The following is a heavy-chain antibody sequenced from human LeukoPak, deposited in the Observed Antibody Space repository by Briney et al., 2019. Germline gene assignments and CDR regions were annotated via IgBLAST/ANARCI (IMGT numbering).Heavy chain of an antibody. Sequence: GGSLRLSCAASGFTFSSYSMNWVRQAPGKGLEWVSSISSSSSYIYYADSVKGRITTSRDNAKNSLYLQMNSLRAEDTAVYYCASGMRVGPNIWGQGTLVTVSS. CDR2: ISSSSSYI. D-gene: IGHD1-26*01. V-gene: IGHV3-21*01. J-gene: IGHJ4*02. CDR3: ASGMRVGPNI. CDR1: GFTFSSYS.